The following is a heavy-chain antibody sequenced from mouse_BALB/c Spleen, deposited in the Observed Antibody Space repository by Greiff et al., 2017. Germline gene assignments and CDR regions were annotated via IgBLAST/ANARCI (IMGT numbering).Heavy chain of an antibody. V-gene: IGHV5-12-1*01. CDR1: GFAFSSYD. Sequence: EVKLMESGGGLVKPGGSLKLSCAASGFAFSSYDMSWVRQTPEKRLEWVAYISSGGGSTYYPDTVKGRFTISRDNAKNTLYLQMSSLKSEDTAMYYCARHYYRFLYAMEYWGQGTSVTVSS. J-gene: IGHJ4*01. D-gene: IGHD2-14*01. CDR3: ARHYYRFLYAMEY. CDR2: ISSGGGST.